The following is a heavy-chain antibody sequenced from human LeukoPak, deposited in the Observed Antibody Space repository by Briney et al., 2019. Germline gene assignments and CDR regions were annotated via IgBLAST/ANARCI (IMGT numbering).Heavy chain of an antibody. D-gene: IGHD5-24*01. CDR2: ISPSGNT. J-gene: IGHJ4*02. CDR1: SDSINTHS. CDR3: ARVEMATVFGYYFDY. Sequence: SETLSLTCSVSSDSINTHSWSWIRQPAGKTLEWIGHISPSGNTNYNPSLKSRVTISVDTSKNQFSLKLSSVTAADTAVYYCARVEMATVFGYYFDYWGQGTLVTVSS. V-gene: IGHV4-4*07.